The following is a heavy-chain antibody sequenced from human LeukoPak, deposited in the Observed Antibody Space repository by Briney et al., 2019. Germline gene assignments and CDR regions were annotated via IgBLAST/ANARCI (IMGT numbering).Heavy chain of an antibody. J-gene: IGHJ3*02. Sequence: PSETLSLTCTVSGGSISSGGYYWSWIRQPPGKGLGWIGYIYHSGSTYYNPSLKSRVTISVDTSKNQFSLKLSSVTAADTAVYYCARIRVEWELLPLGAFDIWGQGTMVTVSS. V-gene: IGHV4-30-2*02. D-gene: IGHD1-26*01. CDR1: GGSISSGGYY. CDR2: IYHSGST. CDR3: ARIRVEWELLPLGAFDI.